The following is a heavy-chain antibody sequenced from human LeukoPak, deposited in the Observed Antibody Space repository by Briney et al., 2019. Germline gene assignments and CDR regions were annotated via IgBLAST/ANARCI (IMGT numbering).Heavy chain of an antibody. CDR1: GGSFSGYY. Sequence: SETLSLTCAVYGGSFSGYYWSWIRQPPGKGPEWIGEINHSGSTNYNPSLKSRVTISVDTSKNQFSLKLSSVTAADTAVYYCARNYDFWSGYRFDYWGQGTLVTVSS. CDR3: ARNYDFWSGYRFDY. J-gene: IGHJ4*02. D-gene: IGHD3-3*01. CDR2: INHSGST. V-gene: IGHV4-34*01.